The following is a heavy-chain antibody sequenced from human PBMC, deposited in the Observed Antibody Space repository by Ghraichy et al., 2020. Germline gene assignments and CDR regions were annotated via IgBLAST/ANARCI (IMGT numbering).Heavy chain of an antibody. CDR3: VRGQWSALDF. Sequence: SQTLSLTCVISGDSLSSNGVAWNWIRQSPSRGLEWLGRTYYRSKWYSEYAISVKSRITINPDTSKNQFYLHLSSLTPGDTALYYCVRGQWSALDFWGQGTLVTVSS. J-gene: IGHJ4*02. V-gene: IGHV6-1*01. CDR1: GDSLSSNGVA. D-gene: IGHD6-19*01. CDR2: TYYRSKWYS.